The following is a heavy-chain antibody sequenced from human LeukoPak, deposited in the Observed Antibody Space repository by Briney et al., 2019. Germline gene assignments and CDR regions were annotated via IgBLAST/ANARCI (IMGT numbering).Heavy chain of an antibody. V-gene: IGHV3-7*01. D-gene: IGHD3-16*01. J-gene: IGHJ4*02. CDR3: ARGRGWVDH. Sequence: GGSLRLSCAASGFTFTAYAMSWFRQTPGKGLEWGGNIHQDGSVTNYVDAVKGRFTISRDNARNSVFIQLNSLRAEDTALYYCARGRGWVDHWGQGTLVTVSS. CDR1: GFTFTAYA. CDR2: IHQDGSVT.